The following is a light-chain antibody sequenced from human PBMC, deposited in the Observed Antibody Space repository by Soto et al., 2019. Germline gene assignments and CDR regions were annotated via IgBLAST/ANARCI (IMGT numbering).Light chain of an antibody. Sequence: EMMLTQSPGTLSLSPGDRATLSCRASQIVRSNSLAWYQQKPDQPPRRLIYAASSRPPGIPDRFSGSGSGTDFSLTISRLEPEDFAVYYCQQSATFVSGTKVDFK. J-gene: IGKJ3*01. CDR3: QQSAT. CDR2: AAS. V-gene: IGKV3-20*01. CDR1: QIVRSNS.